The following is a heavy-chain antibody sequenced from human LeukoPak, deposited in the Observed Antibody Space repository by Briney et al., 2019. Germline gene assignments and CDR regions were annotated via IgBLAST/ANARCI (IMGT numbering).Heavy chain of an antibody. CDR3: AHGYCTNGVCYPPPDY. V-gene: IGHV1-69*05. CDR1: GGTFSSYA. CDR2: IIPIFGTA. D-gene: IGHD2-8*01. J-gene: IGHJ4*02. Sequence: SVTVSCKASGGTFSSYAISWVRQAPGQGLEWMGGIIPIFGTANYAQKFQGRVTITTDESTSTAYMELSSLRSEDTAVYYCAHGYCTNGVCYPPPDYWGQGTLVTVSS.